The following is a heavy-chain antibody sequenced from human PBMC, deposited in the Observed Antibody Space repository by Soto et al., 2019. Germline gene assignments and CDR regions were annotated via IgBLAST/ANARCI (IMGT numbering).Heavy chain of an antibody. CDR1: GFTFSSYC. CDR2: ISYDGSNK. Sequence: GGSLRLSCAASGFTFSSYCMHWVRQAPGKGLQWVAVISYDGSNKYYADSVKGRFTISRDNSKNTLYLQMNSPRAEDTAVYYCAKVATPNYYYYYGMDVWGQGTTVTVSS. J-gene: IGHJ6*02. D-gene: IGHD5-12*01. CDR3: AKVATPNYYYYYGMDV. V-gene: IGHV3-30*18.